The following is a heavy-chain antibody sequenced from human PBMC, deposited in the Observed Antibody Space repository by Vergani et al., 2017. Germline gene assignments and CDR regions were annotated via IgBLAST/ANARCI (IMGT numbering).Heavy chain of an antibody. CDR1: GYTFTSYG. V-gene: IGHV1-69*10. D-gene: IGHD2-2*01. J-gene: IGHJ3*02. CDR3: ARDRGYCSSTSCYGGDAFDI. CDR2: IIPILGIA. Sequence: QVQLVQSGAEVKKPGASVKVSCKASGYTFTSYGISWVRQAPGQGLEWMGWIIPILGIANYAQKFQGRVTITADKSTSTAYMELSSLRSEDTAVYYCARDRGYCSSTSCYGGDAFDIWGQGTMVTVSS.